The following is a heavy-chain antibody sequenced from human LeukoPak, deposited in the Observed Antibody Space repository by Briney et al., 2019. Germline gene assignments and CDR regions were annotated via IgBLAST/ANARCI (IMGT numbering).Heavy chain of an antibody. V-gene: IGHV4-39*01. D-gene: IGHD6-13*01. CDR3: ARLPSGTFDY. J-gene: IGHJ4*02. CDR2: IYYSGHT. Sequence: SETLSLTCTLSGGSINSGTYYWGWVRQPPGKGLEWIVTIYYSGHTYYTPSLKSRVTISIDTSKNQFSLKMSCVTAADTAVYYCARLPSGTFDYWGQGTLVTVSS. CDR1: GGSINSGTYY.